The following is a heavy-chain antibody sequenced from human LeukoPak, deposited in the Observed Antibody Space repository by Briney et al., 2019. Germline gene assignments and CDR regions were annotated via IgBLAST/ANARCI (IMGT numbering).Heavy chain of an antibody. Sequence: ASVEVSCKASGYTFTNYNIDWVRQATGQGPEWMGWMSPNSGNTGYAQKFQGRVTMTRDTSISTAYMELSSLRAEDTAVYYCANSLAAAALSVAFDIWGQGTMVTVSS. D-gene: IGHD6-13*01. J-gene: IGHJ3*02. CDR3: ANSLAAAALSVAFDI. CDR2: MSPNSGNT. CDR1: GYTFTNYN. V-gene: IGHV1-8*01.